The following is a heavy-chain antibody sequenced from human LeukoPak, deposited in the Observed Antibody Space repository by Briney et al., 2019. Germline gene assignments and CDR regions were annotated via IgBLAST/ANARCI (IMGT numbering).Heavy chain of an antibody. D-gene: IGHD3-3*01. Sequence: PSQTLSLTCTVSGGSISSGDYYWSWTRQPPGKGLEWIGYIYYSGSTYYNPPLKSRVTISVDTSKNQFSLKLSSVTAADTAVYYCARDLRFLEWAFDIWGQGTMVTVSS. CDR1: GGSISSGDYY. V-gene: IGHV4-30-4*01. CDR2: IYYSGST. CDR3: ARDLRFLEWAFDI. J-gene: IGHJ3*02.